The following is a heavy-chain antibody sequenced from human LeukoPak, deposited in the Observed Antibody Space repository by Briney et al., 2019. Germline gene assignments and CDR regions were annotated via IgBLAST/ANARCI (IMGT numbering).Heavy chain of an antibody. J-gene: IGHJ6*02. D-gene: IGHD2-15*01. V-gene: IGHV4-31*03. CDR2: IDNRGTT. CDR1: GGSISISGYY. CDR3: ARASYCSGGSCDSGGMDV. Sequence: SETLSLTCTVSGGSISISGYYWIWIRQHPGKGLEWVGYIDNRGTTYYNPSLKSRVTISVDTSKNQFSLKLSSVTAADTAVYYCARASYCSGGSCDSGGMDVWGQGTTVTVSS.